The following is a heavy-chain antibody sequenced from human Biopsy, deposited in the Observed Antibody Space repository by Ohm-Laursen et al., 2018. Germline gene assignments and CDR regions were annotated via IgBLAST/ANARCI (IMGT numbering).Heavy chain of an antibody. Sequence: SLRPSCAASGFTFHTYAMNWVRQAPGKGLEWVAHIDVSDYNTYYADSVRGRFTISRDNSKQMVHLEINSLTADDPAVYYCVKQWGGYNFDSWGQGTLVTVSS. CDR2: IDVSDYNT. CDR3: VKQWGGYNFDS. V-gene: IGHV3-23*01. J-gene: IGHJ5*01. D-gene: IGHD1-14*01. CDR1: GFTFHTYA.